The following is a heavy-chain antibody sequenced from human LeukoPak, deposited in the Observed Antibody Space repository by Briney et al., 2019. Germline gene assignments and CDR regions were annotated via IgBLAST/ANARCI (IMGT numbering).Heavy chain of an antibody. CDR2: ISGSGGST. D-gene: IGHD3-16*01. Sequence: PGGSLRLSCTASGFTFSSYWMHWVRQAPGEGLEWVSAISGSGGSTYYADSVKGRFTISRDNSKNTLHLQMNSLRAEDTAVYYCAKDYSFDYAFGLWGQGTLVTVSS. CDR1: GFTFSSYW. V-gene: IGHV3-23*01. CDR3: AKDYSFDYAFGL. J-gene: IGHJ4*02.